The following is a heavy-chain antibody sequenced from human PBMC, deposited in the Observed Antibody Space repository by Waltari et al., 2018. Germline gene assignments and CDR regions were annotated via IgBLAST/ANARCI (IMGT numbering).Heavy chain of an antibody. V-gene: IGHV1-2*06. CDR2: INPNSGGT. CDR1: GYTFTGYY. J-gene: IGHJ4*02. D-gene: IGHD6-19*01. Sequence: QVQLVQSGAEVKKPGASVKVSCKASGYTFTGYYMHWVRQAPGQGLEWIGRINPNSGGTNYAQKFQGRVTMTRDTSISTAYMELSRLRSDDTAVYYCAREPGIAVAGSFDYWGQGTLVTVSS. CDR3: AREPGIAVAGSFDY.